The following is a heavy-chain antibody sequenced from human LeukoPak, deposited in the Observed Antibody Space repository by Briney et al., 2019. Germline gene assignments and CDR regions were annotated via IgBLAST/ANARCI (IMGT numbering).Heavy chain of an antibody. Sequence: SGTLSLTCTVSGGSISSSSYYWGWLRQPPGRGLEWFGSIYYSGSTYYNPSLKSRVTISVDTSKNQFSLKLSSVTAADTAVYYCARHWRAAAGKNWFDPWGQGTLVTVSS. D-gene: IGHD6-13*01. V-gene: IGHV4-39*01. J-gene: IGHJ5*02. CDR3: ARHWRAAAGKNWFDP. CDR1: GGSISSSSYY. CDR2: IYYSGST.